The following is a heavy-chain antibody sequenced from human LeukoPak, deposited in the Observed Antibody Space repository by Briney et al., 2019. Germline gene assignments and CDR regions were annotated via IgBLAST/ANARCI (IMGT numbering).Heavy chain of an antibody. J-gene: IGHJ4*02. Sequence: ASVKVSCKASGYTFTGYYMNWVRQAPGQGLEWLGWINPNSGGTNYAQKFQGRVTMTRDTSISTAYMELRRLRSDDTAVYYCARGYLYYYDVSGYPFDYWGQGTLVTVSS. CDR1: GYTFTGYY. CDR2: INPNSGGT. V-gene: IGHV1-2*02. CDR3: ARGYLYYYDVSGYPFDY. D-gene: IGHD3-22*01.